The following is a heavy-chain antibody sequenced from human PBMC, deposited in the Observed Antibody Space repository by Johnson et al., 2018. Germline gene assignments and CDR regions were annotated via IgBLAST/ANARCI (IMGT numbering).Heavy chain of an antibody. D-gene: IGHD3-10*01. J-gene: IGHJ5*02. Sequence: QVQLQGSGPGLVKPSETLSLTCTVSGASISGYYWGWIRQPPGKELEWIGSIHYTGNTNYYPSLKSRVTISLDTSKNQFSLELSSVTAADTAVYYCARYGSGSYLDLWGQGTLVTVSS. CDR3: ARYGSGSYLDL. CDR2: IHYTGNT. V-gene: IGHV4-59*01. CDR1: GASISGYY.